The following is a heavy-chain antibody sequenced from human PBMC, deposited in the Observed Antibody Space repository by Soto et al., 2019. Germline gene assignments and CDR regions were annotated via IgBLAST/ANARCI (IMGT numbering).Heavy chain of an antibody. CDR2: FDPEDGET. J-gene: IGHJ5*02. D-gene: IGHD2-2*01. CDR3: ATGWVWGVGELVVGSVYGDGDSTLEGRVVVGRPTVKDVSNPVQPLP. Sequence: ASVKVSCKVSGYTLTELSMHWVRQAPGKGLEWMGGFDPEDGETIYAQKFQGRVTMTEDTSTDTAYMELSSLRSEGTAVYYCATGWVWGVGELVVGSVYGDGDSTLEGRVVVGRPTVKDVSNPVQPLPWG. V-gene: IGHV1-24*01. CDR1: GYTLTELS.